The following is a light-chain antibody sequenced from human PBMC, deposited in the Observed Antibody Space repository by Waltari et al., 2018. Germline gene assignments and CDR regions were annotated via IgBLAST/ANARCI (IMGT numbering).Light chain of an antibody. J-gene: IGKJ1*01. CDR1: QSVLDYYNSKTY. V-gene: IGKV4-1*01. CDR2: WAF. CDR3: HQYYTTPRT. Sequence: DTVLTQSPDSLAVSLGERATIHCKYSQSVLDYYNSKTYLAWYQQKPGQPPRLLISWAFTRESGVPERFSGSGSGTDFTLSIASLQAEDVAVYYCHQYYTTPRTFGQGTRVEI.